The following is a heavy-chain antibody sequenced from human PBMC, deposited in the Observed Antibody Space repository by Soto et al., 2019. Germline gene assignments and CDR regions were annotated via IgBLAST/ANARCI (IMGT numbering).Heavy chain of an antibody. Sequence: EVQLVESGGVLVQPGGSLRLSCAASGFTFSSYWMHWVSQAPGKGLVWVSRINHDGSRTIYADSVKGRFTISRDNAKKTLYRQMNGPRAEDSAVYYCARDYCSSGGCYYLDYWGQGTLVTVSS. V-gene: IGHV3-74*01. J-gene: IGHJ4*02. CDR2: INHDGSRT. D-gene: IGHD2-15*01. CDR1: GFTFSSYW. CDR3: ARDYCSSGGCYYLDY.